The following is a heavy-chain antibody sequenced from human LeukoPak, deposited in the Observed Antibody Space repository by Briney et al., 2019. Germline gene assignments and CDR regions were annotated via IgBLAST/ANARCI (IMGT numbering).Heavy chain of an antibody. Sequence: GGTLRLSCAASGFTFSNHGMNWVRQAPGKGLEWVSGISPSGDITYYADSVKGRFTISRDNSKNTLYLEVISLTAEDTAVYYCAKDDAWLRFGEWSXXTLVTVSS. V-gene: IGHV3-23*01. CDR1: GFTFSNHG. CDR3: AKDDAWLRFGE. J-gene: IGHJ4*02. CDR2: ISPSGDIT. D-gene: IGHD3-10*01.